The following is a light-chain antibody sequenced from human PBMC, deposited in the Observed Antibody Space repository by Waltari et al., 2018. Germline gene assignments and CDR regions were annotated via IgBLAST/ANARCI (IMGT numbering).Light chain of an antibody. CDR1: QNIGTY. V-gene: IGKV1-39*01. Sequence: DIQMTQSPSSLSASVGDRVTITCRATQNIGTYISWYQQKPGQAPKLLISTASTLQSGVPLRFSGSGSGTDFTLAISSLQPEDSATYYCQQTYDAPLSFGGGTKVQSK. CDR3: QQTYDAPLS. CDR2: TAS. J-gene: IGKJ4*01.